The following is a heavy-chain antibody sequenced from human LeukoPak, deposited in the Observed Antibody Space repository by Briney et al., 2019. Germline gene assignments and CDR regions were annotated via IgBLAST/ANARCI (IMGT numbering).Heavy chain of an antibody. CDR2: ITASGGST. V-gene: IGHV3-23*01. CDR3: ARDYPTSGIVTIFDY. J-gene: IGHJ4*02. Sequence: GGSLRLSCAASGFTFSSYAMRWVRQAPGKGLEWVSAITASGGSTYCADSVKGRFTISRDNSKNTLYLQMSSLRAEDTAVYYCARDYPTSGIVTIFDYWGQGTLVTVSS. D-gene: IGHD1-1*01. CDR1: GFTFSSYA.